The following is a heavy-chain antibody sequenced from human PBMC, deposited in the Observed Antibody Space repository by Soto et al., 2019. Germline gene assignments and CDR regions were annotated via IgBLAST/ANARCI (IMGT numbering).Heavy chain of an antibody. CDR2: IYYSGST. Sequence: SETLSLTCTVSGGSISSYYWSWIRQPPGKGLEWIGYIYYSGSTNYNPSLKSRVTISVDTSKNQFSLKLSSVTAADTAVYYCARYGLGPLDYWGQGTLVTVSS. CDR3: ARYGLGPLDY. J-gene: IGHJ4*02. CDR1: GGSISSYY. V-gene: IGHV4-59*01. D-gene: IGHD3-10*01.